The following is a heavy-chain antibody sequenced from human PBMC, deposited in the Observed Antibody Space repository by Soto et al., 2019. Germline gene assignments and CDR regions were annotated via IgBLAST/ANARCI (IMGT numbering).Heavy chain of an antibody. CDR2: ISYDGSNK. CDR1: GFTFSSYA. J-gene: IGHJ6*02. Sequence: GGSLRLSCAASGFTFSSYAMHWVRQAPGKGLEWVAVISYDGSNKYYADSVKGRFTISRDNSKNTLYLQINSLRAEDTAVFYCAREEAAGYYYYYGMDVWGQGTTVTVSS. V-gene: IGHV3-30-3*01. CDR3: AREEAAGYYYYYGMDV. D-gene: IGHD6-13*01.